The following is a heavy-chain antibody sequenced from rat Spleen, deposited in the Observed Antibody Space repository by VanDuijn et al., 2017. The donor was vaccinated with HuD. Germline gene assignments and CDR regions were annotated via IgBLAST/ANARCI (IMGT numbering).Heavy chain of an antibody. Sequence: VQLQESGPGLVKPSQSLSLTCSVTGYSITSSYRWNWIRKFPGNKLEWMGYINSAGSTNYNPSLKIRISITRDTSTNQFFLQVNSVTTEDTATYFCASLYSSYSLYYFDYWGQGLMVTVSS. CDR3: ASLYSSYSLYYFDY. CDR2: INSAGST. D-gene: IGHD1-2*01. J-gene: IGHJ2*01. V-gene: IGHV3-3*01. CDR1: GYSITSSYR.